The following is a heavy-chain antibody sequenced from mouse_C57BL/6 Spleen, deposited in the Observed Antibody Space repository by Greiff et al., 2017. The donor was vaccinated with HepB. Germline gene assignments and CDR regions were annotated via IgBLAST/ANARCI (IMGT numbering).Heavy chain of an antibody. CDR3: ARLGPLAY. CDR1: GYTFTDYY. Sequence: EVQLQQSGPELVKPGASVKISCKASGYTFTDYYMNWVKQSHGKSLEWIGDINPNNGGTSYNQKFKGKATLTVDKSSSTAYMELRSLTSEDSAVYYCARLGPLAYWGQGTLVTVSA. J-gene: IGHJ3*01. D-gene: IGHD4-1*01. V-gene: IGHV1-26*01. CDR2: INPNNGGT.